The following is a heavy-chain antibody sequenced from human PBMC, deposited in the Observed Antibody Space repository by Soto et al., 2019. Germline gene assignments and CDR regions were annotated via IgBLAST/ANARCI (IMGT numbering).Heavy chain of an antibody. CDR2: ISYDGSDE. Sequence: GGSLRLSCAASGIAFSNYGIHWVRQAPGKGLEWVAFISYDGSDEYYADSVKGRFTISRDNSKNTLYLQMSSLRPEDTAVYYCAKDPSVAGNIGYFDYWGQGTLVTVSS. D-gene: IGHD6-19*01. J-gene: IGHJ4*02. CDR3: AKDPSVAGNIGYFDY. CDR1: GIAFSNYG. V-gene: IGHV3-30*18.